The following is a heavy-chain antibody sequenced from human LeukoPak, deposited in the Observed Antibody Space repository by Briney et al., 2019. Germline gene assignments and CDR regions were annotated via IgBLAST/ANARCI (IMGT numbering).Heavy chain of an antibody. V-gene: IGHV1-18*01. J-gene: IGHJ3*02. CDR2: ISAYNGNT. CDR1: GYTFTSYG. D-gene: IGHD2-21*02. Sequence: GALVKVSCKASGYTFTSYGISWVRQAPGQGLEWMGWISAYNGNTNYAQKLQGRVTMTTDTSTSTAYMELRSLRSDDTAVYYCASGVVTATTGAFDIWGQGTMVTVSS. CDR3: ASGVVTATTGAFDI.